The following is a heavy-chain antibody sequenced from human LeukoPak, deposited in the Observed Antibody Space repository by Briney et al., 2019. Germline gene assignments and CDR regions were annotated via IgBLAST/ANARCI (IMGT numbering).Heavy chain of an antibody. V-gene: IGHV3-7*01. Sequence: AGGSLRLSCAASGFTFSSYSMNSVRQAPGKGLEWVANIKEDGSEKYYMDSVKGRFTISRDNAKNSLYLQMNSLGAEDTAVYYCAREGGRTTVTPPYFHHWGQGTLVTVSS. CDR1: GFTFSSYS. CDR3: AREGGRTTVTPPYFHH. CDR2: IKEDGSEK. J-gene: IGHJ1*01. D-gene: IGHD4-17*01.